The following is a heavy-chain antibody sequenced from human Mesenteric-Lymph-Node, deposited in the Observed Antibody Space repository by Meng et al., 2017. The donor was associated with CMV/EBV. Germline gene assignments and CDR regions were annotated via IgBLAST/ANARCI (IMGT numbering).Heavy chain of an antibody. J-gene: IGHJ6*02. CDR3: GRGRYDYGDSYYYYYYGMDV. Sequence: ESLKISCAASGFTVSSNYMSWVRQPPGKGLEWIGEINHSGSTNYNPSLKSRVTISVDTSKNQFSLKLSSVTAADAAVYYCGRGRYDYGDSYYYYYYGMDVWGQGTTVTVSS. CDR1: GFTVSSNY. D-gene: IGHD4-17*01. CDR2: INHSGST. V-gene: IGHV4-34*01.